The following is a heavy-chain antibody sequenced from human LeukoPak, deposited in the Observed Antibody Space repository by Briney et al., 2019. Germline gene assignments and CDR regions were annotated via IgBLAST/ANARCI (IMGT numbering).Heavy chain of an antibody. Sequence: ASVKVSCKASGYTFTGYYMHWVRQAPGQGLEWMGWINPNSGGTNYAQKFQGRVTMTRDTSISTAYMELSSLRSEDTAVYYCARDGHSSSWYYFDYWGQGTLVTVSS. CDR3: ARDGHSSSWYYFDY. V-gene: IGHV1-2*02. CDR1: GYTFTGYY. CDR2: INPNSGGT. J-gene: IGHJ4*02. D-gene: IGHD6-13*01.